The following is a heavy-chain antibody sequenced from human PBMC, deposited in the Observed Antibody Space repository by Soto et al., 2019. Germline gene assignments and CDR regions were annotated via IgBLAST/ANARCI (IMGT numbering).Heavy chain of an antibody. CDR3: ARSMTTVVTLDY. CDR1: GGSISSSSYY. Sequence: SETLSLTCTVSGGSISSSSYYGGWIRQPPGKGLEWIGSIYYSGSTYYNPSLKSRVTISVDTSKNQFSLKLSSVTAADTAVYYCARSMTTVVTLDYWGQGTLVTVS. D-gene: IGHD4-17*01. J-gene: IGHJ4*02. CDR2: IYYSGST. V-gene: IGHV4-39*01.